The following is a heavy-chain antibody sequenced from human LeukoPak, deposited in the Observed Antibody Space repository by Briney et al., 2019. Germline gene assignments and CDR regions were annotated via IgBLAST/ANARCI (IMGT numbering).Heavy chain of an antibody. Sequence: GGSLTLSCPLSGFTFSTYAMSWVRQAPGKGLEWVSAISASGGTTYYADSVKGRFTNSRDDSKNTLYLQMNSLRAEYTAVYYCTDGKPGSRVVSFFDYWGQRTLDSVS. CDR1: GFTFSTYA. D-gene: IGHD1-14*01. CDR2: ISASGGTT. J-gene: IGHJ4*02. CDR3: TDGKPGSRVVSFFDY. V-gene: IGHV3-23*01.